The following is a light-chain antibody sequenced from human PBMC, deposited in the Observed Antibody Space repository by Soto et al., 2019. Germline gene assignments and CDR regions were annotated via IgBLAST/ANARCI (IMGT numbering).Light chain of an antibody. CDR1: QSVGSNY. J-gene: IGKJ4*01. V-gene: IGKV3-20*01. Sequence: EIVLTQSPGTLYLSPGERATLSCRASQSVGSNYLAWYQQKPGQAPRLLIYGASSRAAGIPDRFGGSGSGTDFTITISRLEPEDFAVYYCQQFGRSLTFGGGTKVEIK. CDR2: GAS. CDR3: QQFGRSLT.